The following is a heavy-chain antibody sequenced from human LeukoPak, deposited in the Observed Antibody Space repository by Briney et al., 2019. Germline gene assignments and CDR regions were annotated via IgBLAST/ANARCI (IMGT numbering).Heavy chain of an antibody. CDR3: SRGGAPAGYAYDV. CDR2: IGTAGDT. V-gene: IGHV3-13*01. CDR1: GFTFSNFD. D-gene: IGHD6-13*01. J-gene: IGHJ3*01. Sequence: GGPLRLSCATSGFTFSNFDLHWVRQATGEGLEWVSAIGTAGDTYYPDSVKGRFTISRDNAKNSFYLQMNNLRVGDTAVYYCSRGGAPAGYAYDVWGHGTVVTVSS.